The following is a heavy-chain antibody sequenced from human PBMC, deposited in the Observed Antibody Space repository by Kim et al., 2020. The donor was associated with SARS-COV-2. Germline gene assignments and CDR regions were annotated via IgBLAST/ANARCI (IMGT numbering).Heavy chain of an antibody. V-gene: IGHV3-23*01. CDR3: AKDLGSSSWYKPRYYYGMDV. CDR2: ISGSGGST. CDR1: GFTFSSYA. Sequence: GGSLRLSCAASGFTFSSYAMSWVRQAPGKGLEWVSAISGSGGSTYYADSVKGRFTISRDNSKNTLYLQMNSLRAEDTAVYYCAKDLGSSSWYKPRYYYGMDVWGQGTTVTVSS. J-gene: IGHJ6*02. D-gene: IGHD6-13*01.